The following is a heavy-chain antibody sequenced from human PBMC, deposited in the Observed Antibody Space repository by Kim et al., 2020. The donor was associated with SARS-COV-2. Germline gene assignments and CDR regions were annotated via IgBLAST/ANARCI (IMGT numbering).Heavy chain of an antibody. D-gene: IGHD3-10*01. CDR3: ARVYGSGTSDAFDI. Sequence: SETLSLTCTVSGGSISSYYWSWIRQPPGKGLEWIGYIYYSGSTNYNPSLKSRVTISVDTSKNQFSLKLSSVTAADTAVYYCARVYGSGTSDAFDIWGQGTMVTVSS. J-gene: IGHJ3*02. V-gene: IGHV4-59*01. CDR2: IYYSGST. CDR1: GGSISSYY.